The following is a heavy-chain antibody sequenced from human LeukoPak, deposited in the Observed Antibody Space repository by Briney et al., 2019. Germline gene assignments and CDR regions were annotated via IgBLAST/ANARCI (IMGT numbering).Heavy chain of an antibody. CDR2: INPSGGST. CDR1: GYTFTSYY. J-gene: IGHJ4*02. Sequence: ASVKVSCKASGYTFTSYYMHWLRQAPGQGLEWMGIINPSGGSTSYAQKFQGRVTMTRDTSTSTVYMELSSLRSEDTAVYYCASIIAAAGFDYWGQGTLVTVSS. CDR3: ASIIAAAGFDY. D-gene: IGHD6-13*01. V-gene: IGHV1-46*01.